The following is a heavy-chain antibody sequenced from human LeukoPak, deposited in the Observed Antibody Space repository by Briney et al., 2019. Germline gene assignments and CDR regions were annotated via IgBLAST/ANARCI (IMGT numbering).Heavy chain of an antibody. Sequence: GGSLRLSCSASGFTFSSNYMTWVRQAPGKGLEWVSLIYSGGSAYYADSVKGRFTISRDKSKNTLYLQMNSLRAEDTAVYYCARVAAATYFDYWGQGTLVTVSS. D-gene: IGHD1-26*01. J-gene: IGHJ4*02. CDR2: IYSGGSA. V-gene: IGHV3-53*01. CDR3: ARVAAATYFDY. CDR1: GFTFSSNY.